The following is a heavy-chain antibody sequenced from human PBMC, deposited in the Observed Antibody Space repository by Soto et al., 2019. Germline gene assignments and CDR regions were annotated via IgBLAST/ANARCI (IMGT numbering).Heavy chain of an antibody. D-gene: IGHD3-22*01. V-gene: IGHV4-38-2*02. J-gene: IGHJ4*02. CDR1: GYSISSGYH. CDR2: IFHSGTT. CDR3: ARPTYDSIDY. Sequence: TLSLTCSVSGYSISSGYHWDWIRQPPGKGLEWIGSIFHSGTTYYNSSLKSRVTISVDTSKNQFSLKLRSVTAADTAVYFCARPTYDSIDYWGQGTLVTVS.